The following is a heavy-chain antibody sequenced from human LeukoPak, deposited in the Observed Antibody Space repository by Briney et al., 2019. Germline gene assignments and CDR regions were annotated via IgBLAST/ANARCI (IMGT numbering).Heavy chain of an antibody. CDR3: AERNITMVRGVN. CDR1: GGSISSSSYY. V-gene: IGHV4-39*01. J-gene: IGHJ4*02. D-gene: IGHD3-10*01. CDR2: IYYSGST. Sequence: SETLSLTCTLSGGSISSSSYYWGWIRQPPGKGLEWIGSIYYSGSTYYNPSLKSRVTISVDTSKNQFSLKLSFMTDEMTVYYYCAERNITMVRGVNWGQGTLVTVSS.